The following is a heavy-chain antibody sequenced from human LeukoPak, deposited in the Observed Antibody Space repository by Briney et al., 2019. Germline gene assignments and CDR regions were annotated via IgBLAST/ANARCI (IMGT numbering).Heavy chain of an antibody. D-gene: IGHD2-2*01. CDR1: GGTFSSYA. CDR2: IIPMLGTA. J-gene: IGHJ4*02. CDR3: ARDIVVVPAAMPAVRIYYFDY. Sequence: SVTVSYKAPGGTFSSYAISWVRQAPGQGGEWMGGIIPMLGTANYAPKFQGNVTITADKSTSTAYMELSSLRSEDTAVYYCARDIVVVPAAMPAVRIYYFDYWGQGTLVTVSS. V-gene: IGHV1-69*06.